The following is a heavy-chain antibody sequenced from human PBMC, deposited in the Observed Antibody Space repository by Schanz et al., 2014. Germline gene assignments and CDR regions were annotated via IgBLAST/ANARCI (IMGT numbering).Heavy chain of an antibody. Sequence: VRLVESGGGLVQPGGSLRLSCAGSGFSFSDYGMHWVRQAPGRGLEWVAVISYHGSERYYADSVKGRFTISRDNAKNSLYLQMNSLRAEDTAVYYCAREKRRTEVVLDHWGQGTLVTVS. V-gene: IGHV3-30*03. J-gene: IGHJ4*02. CDR2: ISYHGSER. CDR3: AREKRRTEVVLDH. CDR1: GFSFSDYG.